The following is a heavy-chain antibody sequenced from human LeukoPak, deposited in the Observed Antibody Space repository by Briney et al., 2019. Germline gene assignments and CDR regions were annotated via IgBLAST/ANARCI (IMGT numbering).Heavy chain of an antibody. J-gene: IGHJ4*02. CDR3: ARGRGITMVRGHPLDY. CDR1: GGSFSGYY. V-gene: IGHV4-34*01. Sequence: SETLSLTCAVYGGSFSGYYWSWIRQPPGKGLEWIGEINHSGSTNYNPSLKSRVTISVDTSKNQFSLKLSSVTAADTAVYYCARGRGITMVRGHPLDYWGQGTLVTVSS. D-gene: IGHD3-10*01. CDR2: INHSGST.